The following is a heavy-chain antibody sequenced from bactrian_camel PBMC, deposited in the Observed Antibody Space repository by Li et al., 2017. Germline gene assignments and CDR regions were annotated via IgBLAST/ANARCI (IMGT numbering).Heavy chain of an antibody. J-gene: IGHJ6*01. CDR1: GSPWA. CDR2: INSGGSIT. Sequence: VQLVESGGGLVQPGGSLRLSCAASGSPWAMHWVRQAPGKGLEWVSGINSGGSITYYADDVKGRFTISRDSAKNTLYLQMSSLKTEDTAVYYCAADLAVEVGWATPPFGYWGQGTQVTVS. V-gene: IGHV3S31*01. CDR3: AADLAVEVGWATPPFGY. D-gene: IGHD5*01.